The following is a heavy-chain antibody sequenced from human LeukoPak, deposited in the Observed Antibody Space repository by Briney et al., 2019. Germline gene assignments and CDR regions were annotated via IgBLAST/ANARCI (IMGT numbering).Heavy chain of an antibody. Sequence: SETLSLTCAVYGGSFSGYYWSWIRQPPGKGLEWIGEINHSGSTNYNPSLKSRVTISVDTSKNQFSLKLSSVTAADTAVYYCASPTSRPYCSSTSCYTRQSYYYGMDVWGQGTTVTVSS. CDR3: ASPTSRPYCSSTSCYTRQSYYYGMDV. CDR1: GGSFSGYY. J-gene: IGHJ6*02. CDR2: INHSGST. V-gene: IGHV4-34*01. D-gene: IGHD2-2*02.